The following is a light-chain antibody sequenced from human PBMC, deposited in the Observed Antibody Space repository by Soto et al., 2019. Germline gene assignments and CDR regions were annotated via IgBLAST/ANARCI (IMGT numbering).Light chain of an antibody. CDR3: QQYGSSSGT. CDR1: QGVSSSC. J-gene: IGKJ1*01. Sequence: EIVLTQSPGTLSLSPGERATLSCRASQGVSSSCLAWYQQKPGQAPRLLIYGASSRATGIPDRFSGSGSGTDFTLTISRLEPEDFAVYYCQQYGSSSGTFGQGTKVEIK. CDR2: GAS. V-gene: IGKV3-20*01.